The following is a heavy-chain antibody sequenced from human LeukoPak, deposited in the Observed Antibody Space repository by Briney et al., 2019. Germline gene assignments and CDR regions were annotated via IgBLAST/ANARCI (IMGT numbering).Heavy chain of an antibody. D-gene: IGHD2-15*01. CDR3: AREKCSGGSCYSTVDY. CDR1: GFTFSSCA. J-gene: IGHJ4*02. CDR2: ISDDGSSK. Sequence: GGSLRLSCAASGFTFSSCAMYWVRQAPGKGLEWVALISDDGSSKYYVDSVGRFTISRDNSKNTVYLQMNSLRVEDTAMYYCAREKCSGGSCYSTVDYWGQGTLVTVPS. V-gene: IGHV3-30-3*01.